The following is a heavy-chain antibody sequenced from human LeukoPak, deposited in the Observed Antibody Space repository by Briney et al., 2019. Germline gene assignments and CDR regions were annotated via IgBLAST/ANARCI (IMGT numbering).Heavy chain of an antibody. CDR2: ICPGGTIT. V-gene: IGHV3-74*01. CDR3: VRDFRSADY. Sequence: GGSLRPSCTASGFTFSNYCMHWVRQTPGKGLIWVSRICPGGTITNYADSVKGRFTISRDDAKNMMFLQMNSLRADDTAVYYCVRDFRSADYWGQGTLVTVSS. CDR1: GFTFSNYC. J-gene: IGHJ4*02.